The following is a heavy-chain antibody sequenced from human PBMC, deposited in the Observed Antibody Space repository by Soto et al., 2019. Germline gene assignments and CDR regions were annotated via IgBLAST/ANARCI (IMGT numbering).Heavy chain of an antibody. Sequence: SETLSLTCTVSGASLTSSSYYWDCFRQPPGKGLEWIGTIYYSGDTYYNPSLKSHVTISVDPSNNQFSLRLSSVTAADTALYFCAGGSGSYHFPDIWGQGALVTVSS. CDR3: AGGSGSYHFPDI. J-gene: IGHJ4*02. CDR2: IYYSGDT. V-gene: IGHV4-39*01. CDR1: GASLTSSSYY. D-gene: IGHD3-22*01.